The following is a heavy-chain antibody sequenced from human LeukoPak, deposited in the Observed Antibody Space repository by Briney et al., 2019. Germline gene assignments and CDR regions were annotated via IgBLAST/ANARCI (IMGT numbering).Heavy chain of an antibody. CDR2: IRSKAYGGTT. D-gene: IGHD3-22*01. CDR1: GSTFGDYA. Sequence: GGSLRLSCTASGSTFGDYAMSWVRQAPGKGLEWVGFIRSKAYGGTTEYAASVKGRFTISRDDSKSIAYLQMNSLKTEDTAVYYCTRDPTDYYDSSGYIYDYWGQGTLVTVSS. CDR3: TRDPTDYYDSSGYIYDY. J-gene: IGHJ4*02. V-gene: IGHV3-49*04.